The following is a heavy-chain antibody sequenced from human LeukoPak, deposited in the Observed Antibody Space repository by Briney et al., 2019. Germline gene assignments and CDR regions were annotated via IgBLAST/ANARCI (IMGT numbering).Heavy chain of an antibody. J-gene: IGHJ3*02. CDR1: GFTFSSYS. Sequence: GGSLRLSCAASGFTFSSYSMNWVRQAPGKGLEWVSSISSSSSYIYYADSVKGRFTISRDNAKNSLYLQMNSLRAEDTAVYYCARDLGITIFGVVTDPPDAFDIWGQGTMVTVSS. D-gene: IGHD3-3*01. CDR2: ISSSSSYI. CDR3: ARDLGITIFGVVTDPPDAFDI. V-gene: IGHV3-21*01.